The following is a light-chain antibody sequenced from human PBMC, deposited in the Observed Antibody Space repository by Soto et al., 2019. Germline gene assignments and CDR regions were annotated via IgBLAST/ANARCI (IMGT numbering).Light chain of an antibody. J-gene: IGLJ1*01. CDR2: DVS. V-gene: IGLV2-14*03. CDR3: NSYTTSSTYV. CDR1: SSDVGAYNY. Sequence: QSVLTQPASVSGSPGQSIAISCTGTSSDVGAYNYVSWYQQHPGKAPKLMIYDVSNRPSGVSNRFSGSKSGNTASLTISVLQAEDEADYYCNSYTTSSTYVFGTGTKVTGL.